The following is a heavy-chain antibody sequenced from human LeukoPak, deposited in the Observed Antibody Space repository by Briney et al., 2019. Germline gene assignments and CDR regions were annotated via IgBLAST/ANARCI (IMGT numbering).Heavy chain of an antibody. CDR2: ISGSGGST. Sequence: GGSLRLSCAASGFTFSSYAMSRVRQAPGKGLEWVSAISGSGGSTYYADSVKGRFTISRDNSKNTLYLQMNSLRAEDTAVYYCAKDGYGDYGYFDYWGQGTLVTVSS. CDR3: AKDGYGDYGYFDY. CDR1: GFTFSSYA. D-gene: IGHD4-17*01. V-gene: IGHV3-23*01. J-gene: IGHJ4*02.